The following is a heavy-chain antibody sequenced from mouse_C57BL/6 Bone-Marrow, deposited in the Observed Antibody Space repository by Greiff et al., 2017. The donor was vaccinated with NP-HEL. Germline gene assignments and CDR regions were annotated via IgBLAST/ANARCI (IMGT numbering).Heavy chain of an antibody. D-gene: IGHD2-14*01. J-gene: IGHJ2*01. CDR1: GFNIKDDY. CDR3: TPIGGRFDY. Sequence: VQLQQSGAELVRPGASVKLSCTASGFNIKDDYMHWVKQRPEQGLEWIGWIDPENGDTEYASKFQGKATITADTSSNTAYLQLSSLTSEDTAVYYCTPIGGRFDYWGQGTTLTVSS. CDR2: IDPENGDT. V-gene: IGHV14-4*01.